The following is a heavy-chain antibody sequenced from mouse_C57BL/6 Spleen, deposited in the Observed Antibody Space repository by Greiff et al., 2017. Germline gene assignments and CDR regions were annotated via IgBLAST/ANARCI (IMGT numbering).Heavy chain of an antibody. CDR2: IDPSDSYT. CDR1: GYTFTSYW. D-gene: IGHD2-1*01. Sequence: QVQLQQPGAELVMPGASVKLSCKASGYTFTSYWMHWVKQRPGQGLEWIGEIDPSDSYTNYNQKFKGKSTLTVDKSSSTAYMQLSSLTSEDSAVYYCARYRGNHWYFYVWGTGTTVTVSS. CDR3: ARYRGNHWYFYV. V-gene: IGHV1-69*01. J-gene: IGHJ1*03.